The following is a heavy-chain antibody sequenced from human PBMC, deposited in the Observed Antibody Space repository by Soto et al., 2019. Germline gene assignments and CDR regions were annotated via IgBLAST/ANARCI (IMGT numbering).Heavy chain of an antibody. CDR1: GLTLRSYA. D-gene: IGHD3-16*01. J-gene: IGHJ5*02. CDR3: AKGGPFTGGFDP. Sequence: EGQLLQSGGDLVQPGGSLRLSCAGSGLTLRSYAMTWIRQTPDKGLEWVSTISGRSAVPSYADSVNGRFTVSRDNSKNTLYLQMNSLRPDDTAISYCAKGGPFTGGFDPWGQGTLVTVSA. V-gene: IGHV3-23*01. CDR2: ISGRSAVP.